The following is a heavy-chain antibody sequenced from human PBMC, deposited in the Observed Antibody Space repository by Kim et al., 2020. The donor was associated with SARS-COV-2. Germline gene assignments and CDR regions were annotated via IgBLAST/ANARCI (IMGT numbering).Heavy chain of an antibody. CDR1: GGTFSSYA. CDR2: IIPIFGTA. J-gene: IGHJ4*02. V-gene: IGHV1-69*13. CDR3: ARDRYYDSSGYYYESEY. D-gene: IGHD3-22*01. Sequence: SVKVSCKASGGTFSSYAISWVRQAPGQGLEWMGGIIPIFGTANYAQKFQGRVTITADESTSTAYMELSSLRSEDTAVYYCARDRYYDSSGYYYESEYWGQGTLVTVSS.